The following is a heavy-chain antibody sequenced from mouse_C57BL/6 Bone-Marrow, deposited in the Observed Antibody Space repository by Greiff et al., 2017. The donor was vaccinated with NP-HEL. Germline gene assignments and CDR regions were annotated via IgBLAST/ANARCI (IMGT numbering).Heavy chain of an antibody. CDR2: IYPSDSET. V-gene: IGHV1-61*01. J-gene: IGHJ2*01. CDR1: GYTFTSYW. CDR3: ARSDGYDLYFDY. Sequence: QVQLQQPGAELVRPGSSVKLSCKASGYTFTSYWMDWVKQRPGQGLEWIGNIYPSDSETHYNQKFKDKATLTVDKSSSTAYMQLSSLTSEDSAIYYCARSDGYDLYFDYWGQGTTLTVSS. D-gene: IGHD2-2*01.